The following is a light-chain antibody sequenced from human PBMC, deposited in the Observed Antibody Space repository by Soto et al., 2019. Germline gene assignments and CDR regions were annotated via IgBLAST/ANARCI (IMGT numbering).Light chain of an antibody. J-gene: IGKJ1*01. V-gene: IGKV4-1*01. CDR2: WAS. CDR1: QSILSSSNNKNY. CDR3: QQDYRRRT. Sequence: DIVMTQSPDSLAVSLGERATINCKSSQSILSSSNNKNYLAWYQQKPGQPPKLLIYWASTRESGVPDRFTGSGSVTELTLTITSLRAEDVAIYYCQQDYRRRTCGQGTKVELK.